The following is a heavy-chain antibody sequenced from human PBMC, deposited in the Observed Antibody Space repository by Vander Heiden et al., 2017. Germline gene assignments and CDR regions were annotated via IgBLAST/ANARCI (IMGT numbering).Heavy chain of an antibody. Sequence: QVQLQQWGAGLLTPSATLSLTCAVYGGSFSGYYWSWIRQPPGKGLEWIGEINHSGSTNYNPSLKSRVTISVDTSKNQFSLKLSSVTAADTAVYYCARVAGKYCSGGSCYSGSRSGMDVWGQGTTVTVSS. CDR2: INHSGST. J-gene: IGHJ6*02. D-gene: IGHD2-15*01. CDR3: ARVAGKYCSGGSCYSGSRSGMDV. V-gene: IGHV4-34*01. CDR1: GGSFSGYY.